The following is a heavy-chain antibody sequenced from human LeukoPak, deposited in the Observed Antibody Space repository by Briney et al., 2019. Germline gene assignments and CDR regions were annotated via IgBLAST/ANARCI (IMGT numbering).Heavy chain of an antibody. J-gene: IGHJ4*02. CDR2: ISGSGGST. CDR1: GFTFSSYA. CDR3: AKGTGFGDGNIYGFFDY. D-gene: IGHD5-24*01. Sequence: GGSLRLSCAASGFTFSSYAMSWVRQAPGKGLEWVSAISGSGGSTYYADSVKGRFIISRDNSKNTLYLQMNSLRAEDTAVYYCAKGTGFGDGNIYGFFDYGAQGPLVPVSS. V-gene: IGHV3-23*01.